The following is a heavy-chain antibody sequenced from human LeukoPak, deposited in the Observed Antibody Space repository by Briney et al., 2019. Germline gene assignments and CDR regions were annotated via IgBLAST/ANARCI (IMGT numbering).Heavy chain of an antibody. D-gene: IGHD4-17*01. CDR1: GFTVSSNY. CDR3: IVFGDSNH. CDR2: IYSGGST. J-gene: IGHJ5*02. Sequence: GGSLRLSCAASGFTVSSNYMSWVRQAPGKGLEWVSVIYSGGSTYYADSVKGRFTISRDTSKNTLCLQINSLRVEDTAVYYCIVFGDSNHWGQGTLVTVSS. V-gene: IGHV3-53*01.